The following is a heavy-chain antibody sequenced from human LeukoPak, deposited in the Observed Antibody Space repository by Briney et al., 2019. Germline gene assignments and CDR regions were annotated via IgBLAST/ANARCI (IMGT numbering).Heavy chain of an antibody. CDR1: GFTFSTYG. CDR3: AKERGAAAATVYFDY. Sequence: PGGSLRPSCTASGFTFSTYGMHWVRQAPGKGLEWVAVISFHGSNKNYADSVKGRFTISRDNSKNTVYLQMNSLRAEDTAVYYCAKERGAAAATVYFDYWGQGTQVTVSS. CDR2: ISFHGSNK. V-gene: IGHV3-30*18. J-gene: IGHJ4*02. D-gene: IGHD6-13*01.